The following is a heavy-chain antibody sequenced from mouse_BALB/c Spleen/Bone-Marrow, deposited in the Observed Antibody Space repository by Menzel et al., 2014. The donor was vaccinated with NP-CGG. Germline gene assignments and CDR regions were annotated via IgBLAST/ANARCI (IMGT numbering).Heavy chain of an antibody. V-gene: IGHV5-17*02. CDR1: GFTFSSFG. CDR2: ISSGSSTI. CDR3: ARGNYGFSFYYAMDY. Sequence: DVQLVESGGGLVQPGGSRKLSCAASGFTFSSFGMHWVRRAPEKGLEWVAYISSGSSTIYYADTVKGRFTISRDNPKNTLFLQMTSLRSEDTAMYYCARGNYGFSFYYAMDYWGQGTSVTVSS. D-gene: IGHD1-1*01. J-gene: IGHJ4*01.